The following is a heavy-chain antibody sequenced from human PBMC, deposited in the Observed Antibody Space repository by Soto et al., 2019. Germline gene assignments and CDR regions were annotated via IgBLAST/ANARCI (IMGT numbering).Heavy chain of an antibody. D-gene: IGHD2-2*01. CDR2: ISAYNGNT. V-gene: IGHV1-18*04. Sequence: QVQLVQSGAEVKKPGASVKVSCKASGYTFTSYGISWVRQAPGQGLEWMGWISAYNGNTNYAQKLQGRVTMTTGTTTSTADMELRSLRSDDTAVYYCASDLSPLVPAALSDAFDIWGQGTMVTVSS. CDR1: GYTFTSYG. J-gene: IGHJ3*02. CDR3: ASDLSPLVPAALSDAFDI.